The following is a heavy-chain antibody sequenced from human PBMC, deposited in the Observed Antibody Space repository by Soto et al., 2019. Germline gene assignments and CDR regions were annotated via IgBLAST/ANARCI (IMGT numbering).Heavy chain of an antibody. V-gene: IGHV3-23*01. J-gene: IGHJ5*02. CDR2: ISGSGGST. D-gene: IGHD1-1*01. Sequence: SMRHCCTASEGTFRGYARSWVSKNQGKGLEWVSAISGSGGSTYYADSVKGRFTISRDNSKNTLYLQMNSLRAEDTAVYYCAKLFQNWNDGRYCFDPWGQGTLVTVSS. CDR3: AKLFQNWNDGRYCFDP. CDR1: EGTFRGYA.